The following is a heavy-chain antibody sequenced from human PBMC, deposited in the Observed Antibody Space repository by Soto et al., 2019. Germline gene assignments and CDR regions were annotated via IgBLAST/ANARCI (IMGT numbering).Heavy chain of an antibody. CDR1: GASMSEYF. J-gene: IGHJ4*02. D-gene: IGHD3-10*01. CDR2: IYYLGST. Sequence: LSLTCTVSGASMSEYFWSWIRQSPGKGLEWIGYIYYLGSTDYNPSLKSRVTISVETSKRQFSLRLTSVTAADTAVYYCARDGYDGSGSPYPAFWGEGTKVTV. CDR3: ARDGYDGSGSPYPAF. V-gene: IGHV4-59*01.